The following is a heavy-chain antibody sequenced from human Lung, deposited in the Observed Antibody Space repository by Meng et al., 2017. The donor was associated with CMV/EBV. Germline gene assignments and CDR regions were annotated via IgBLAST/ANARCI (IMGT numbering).Heavy chain of an antibody. J-gene: IGHJ6*02. Sequence: GESXKISXAASGFTVSSNYMSWVRQAPGKGLEWVSVIYSGGSTYYADSVKGRFTISRDNSKNTLYLQMNSLRAEDTAVYYCARAPYDFWSSYYYVMDVWGQGXPVTVSS. CDR2: IYSGGST. V-gene: IGHV3-53*01. CDR3: ARAPYDFWSSYYYVMDV. D-gene: IGHD3-3*01. CDR1: GFTVSSNY.